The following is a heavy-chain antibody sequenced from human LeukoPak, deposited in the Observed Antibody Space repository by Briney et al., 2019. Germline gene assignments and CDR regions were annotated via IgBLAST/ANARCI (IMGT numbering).Heavy chain of an antibody. Sequence: SETLSLTCTVSGGSISSYYWSWTRQPPGKGLEWIGYIYYSGSTNYNPSLKSRVTISVDTSKNQFSLKLSSVTAADTAVYYCARHRVSSSWTPGFDYWGQGTLVTVSS. CDR2: IYYSGST. D-gene: IGHD6-13*01. CDR3: ARHRVSSSWTPGFDY. J-gene: IGHJ4*02. V-gene: IGHV4-59*08. CDR1: GGSISSYY.